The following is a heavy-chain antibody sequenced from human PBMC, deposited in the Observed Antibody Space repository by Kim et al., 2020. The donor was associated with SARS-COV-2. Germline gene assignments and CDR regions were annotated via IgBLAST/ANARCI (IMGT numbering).Heavy chain of an antibody. D-gene: IGHD6-19*01. CDR3: ARGNYNEWLSLSDYYNGIDV. CDR2: ISYDGRNK. V-gene: IGHV3-30-3*01. CDR1: GFPFGSYA. J-gene: IGHJ6*02. Sequence: GGSLRLSCAASGFPFGSYAMNWVRQAPGKGLEWVAVISYDGRNKENADSLKGRFTISRDNSKNTLYLQMNSLRVEDTAVYYCARGNYNEWLSLSDYYNGIDVWRQGTTLTVS.